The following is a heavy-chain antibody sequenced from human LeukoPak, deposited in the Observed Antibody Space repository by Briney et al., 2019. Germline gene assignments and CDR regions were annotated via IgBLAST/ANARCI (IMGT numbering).Heavy chain of an antibody. J-gene: IGHJ6*02. Sequence: ASVKVSCKTSGYSFTAFYIHWVRQAPGQGLEWMGWIHPRRGDTNYAQKFQGRVTMTRDTSISTAYLDLSSLRSEDTAVYYCALVYGSGSYYKLQYYYYGMDVWGQGTTVTVSS. CDR1: GYSFTAFY. D-gene: IGHD3-10*01. V-gene: IGHV1-2*02. CDR3: ALVYGSGSYYKLQYYYYGMDV. CDR2: IHPRRGDT.